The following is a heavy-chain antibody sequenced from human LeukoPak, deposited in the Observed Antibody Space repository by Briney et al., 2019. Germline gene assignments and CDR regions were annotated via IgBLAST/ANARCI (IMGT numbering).Heavy chain of an antibody. J-gene: IGHJ4*02. V-gene: IGHV3-72*01. D-gene: IGHD4-17*01. CDR2: TRNKANSYTT. Sequence: GGSLRLSCAASGFTFSDHYMDWVRQAPGKGLEWVGRTRNKANSYTTEYAESVKGRFTISRDDSKNSLYLQMNSLRTEGTAVYYCARAAYGDYLFVYWGQGTLVTVSS. CDR1: GFTFSDHY. CDR3: ARAAYGDYLFVY.